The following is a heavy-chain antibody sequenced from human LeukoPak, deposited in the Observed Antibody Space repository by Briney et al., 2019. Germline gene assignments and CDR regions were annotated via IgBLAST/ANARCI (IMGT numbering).Heavy chain of an antibody. CDR2: ISPSGGTT. Sequence: GGSLRLSCAASGYTFSSYAMSWVRQAPGKGLEWVSAISPSGGTTYYADSVKGRFTISRDNSKKTLYLQMNSLRAEDTALYYCAKVDVRGYMYGFDYWGQGTLVTVSS. J-gene: IGHJ4*02. CDR1: GYTFSSYA. V-gene: IGHV3-23*01. CDR3: AKVDVRGYMYGFDY. D-gene: IGHD5-18*01.